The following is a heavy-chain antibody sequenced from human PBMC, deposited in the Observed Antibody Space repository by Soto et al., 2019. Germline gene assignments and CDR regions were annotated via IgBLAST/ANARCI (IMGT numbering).Heavy chain of an antibody. J-gene: IGHJ4*02. CDR1: GYSFAGYW. D-gene: IGHD3-22*01. CDR3: ARQIYDSDTGPNFQYYFDS. Sequence: GESLKISGKGSGYSFAGYWITWVRQKPGKGLEWMGRIDPSDSQTYYSPSFRGHVTISATKSITTVFLQWSSLRASDTAMYYCARQIYDSDTGPNFQYYFDSWGQGTPVTVS. V-gene: IGHV5-10-1*01. CDR2: IDPSDSQT.